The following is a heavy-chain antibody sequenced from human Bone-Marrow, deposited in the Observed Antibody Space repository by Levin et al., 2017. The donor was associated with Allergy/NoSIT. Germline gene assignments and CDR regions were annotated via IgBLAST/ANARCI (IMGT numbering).Heavy chain of an antibody. CDR3: ARGRAYCSSTSCYDGNWFDP. Sequence: LSLPCAASGFTFSSYSMNWVRQAPGKGLEWVSSISSSSSYIYYADSVKGRFTISRDNAKNSLYLQMNSLRAEDTAVYYCARGRAYCSSTSCYDGNWFDPWGQGTLVTVSS. CDR1: GFTFSSYS. D-gene: IGHD2-2*01. V-gene: IGHV3-21*01. J-gene: IGHJ5*02. CDR2: ISSSSSYI.